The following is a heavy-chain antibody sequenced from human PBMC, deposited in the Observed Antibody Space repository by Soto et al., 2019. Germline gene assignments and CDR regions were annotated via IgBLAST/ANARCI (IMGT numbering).Heavy chain of an antibody. CDR1: GFTFSSYA. CDR3: AREGWDIAAAGTSLFFDY. D-gene: IGHD6-13*01. V-gene: IGHV3-30-3*01. J-gene: IGHJ4*02. CDR2: ISYDGSNK. Sequence: QVQLVESGGGVVQPGRSLRLSCAASGFTFSSYAMHWVRQAPGKGLEWVAVISYDGSNKYYADSVKGRFTISRENSKNTLYLQMNSLRAEDTAVYYCAREGWDIAAAGTSLFFDYWGQGTLVTVSS.